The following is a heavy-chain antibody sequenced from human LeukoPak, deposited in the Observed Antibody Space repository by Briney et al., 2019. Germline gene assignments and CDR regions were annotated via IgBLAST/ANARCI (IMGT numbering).Heavy chain of an antibody. CDR1: GYPIGSGYY. Sequence: PSETLSLTCTVSGYPIGSGYYWGWIRQPPGKGLEWIGTIYHSGSTYYNPSLKSRVTMSVDTSKSQFSLRLTSVTAADTALYYCARRMVLLALSLDAFDIWGQGTMVTVSS. D-gene: IGHD4/OR15-4a*01. CDR3: ARRMVLLALSLDAFDI. J-gene: IGHJ3*02. V-gene: IGHV4-38-2*02. CDR2: IYHSGST.